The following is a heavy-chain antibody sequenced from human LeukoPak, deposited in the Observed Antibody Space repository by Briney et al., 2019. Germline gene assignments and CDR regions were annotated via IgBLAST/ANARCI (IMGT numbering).Heavy chain of an antibody. CDR3: ARSSVGSGRGNDAFDI. D-gene: IGHD3-10*01. V-gene: IGHV1-2*02. J-gene: IGHJ3*02. Sequence: ASVKVSCKASGYTFTDYYMHWVRQAPGQGLEWMGWINPNSGGTNYAQKFQGRVTMTRDTSISTAYMELSRLRSDDTAVYYCARSSVGSGRGNDAFDIWGQGTMVTVSS. CDR1: GYTFTDYY. CDR2: INPNSGGT.